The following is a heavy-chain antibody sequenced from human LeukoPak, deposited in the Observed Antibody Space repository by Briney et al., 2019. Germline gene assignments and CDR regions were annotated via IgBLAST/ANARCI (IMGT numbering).Heavy chain of an antibody. J-gene: IGHJ5*02. D-gene: IGHD6-6*01. Sequence: GGSLRLSCAASGFTFSSYWMHWVRQAPGKGLVWVSRINSDGSSTSYADSVKGRFTISRDNAKNTLYLQMNSLRAEDTAVYYCSRAQYIPPFDPWGQGTLVTVSS. CDR2: INSDGSST. CDR3: SRAQYIPPFDP. V-gene: IGHV3-74*01. CDR1: GFTFSSYW.